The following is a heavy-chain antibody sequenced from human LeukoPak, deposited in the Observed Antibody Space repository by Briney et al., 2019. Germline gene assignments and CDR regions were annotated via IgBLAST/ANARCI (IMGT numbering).Heavy chain of an antibody. CDR1: GFTFSDYY. Sequence: GGSLRLSCAASGFTFSDYYMSWIRQAPGKGLEWVSYISSSGSTIYYADSVKGRFTISRDNAKNSLYLQMNSLRAEDTAAYYCARSAGVVTANPFDYWGQGTLVTVSS. CDR2: ISSSGSTI. J-gene: IGHJ4*02. CDR3: ARSAGVVTANPFDY. V-gene: IGHV3-11*01. D-gene: IGHD2-21*02.